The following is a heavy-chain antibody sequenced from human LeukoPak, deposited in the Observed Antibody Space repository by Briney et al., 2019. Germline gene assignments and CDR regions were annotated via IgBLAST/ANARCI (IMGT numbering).Heavy chain of an antibody. J-gene: IGHJ1*01. CDR3: ARDYYDSSSEYFQH. Sequence: GGSLRLSCAASGFTVSSNYMSWVRQAPGKGLEWVSVIYSGGSTYYADYVKGRFTISRDNSKNTLCLQMNSLRAEDTAVYYCARDYYDSSSEYFQHWGQGTLVTVSS. V-gene: IGHV3-53*01. CDR2: IYSGGST. D-gene: IGHD3-22*01. CDR1: GFTVSSNY.